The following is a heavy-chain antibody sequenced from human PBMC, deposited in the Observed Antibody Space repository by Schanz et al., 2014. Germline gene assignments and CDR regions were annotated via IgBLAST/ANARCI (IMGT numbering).Heavy chain of an antibody. V-gene: IGHV3-74*02. D-gene: IGHD6-19*01. CDR1: GFTFNDYW. CDR2: INSDGRST. CDR3: ATDYSGGGCHI. Sequence: VQLVESGGGVVQRGGSLRLSCAASGFTFNDYWMHWVRQAPGKGLVWVSRINSDGRSTNYADSVKGRFSISRDNARNTLHLQMDSLRDEDTALYFCATDYSGGGCHIWGQGTMVTVSS. J-gene: IGHJ3*02.